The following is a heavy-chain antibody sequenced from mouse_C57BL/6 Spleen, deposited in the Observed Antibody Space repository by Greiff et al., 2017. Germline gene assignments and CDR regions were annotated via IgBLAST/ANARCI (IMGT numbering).Heavy chain of an antibody. CDR2: IDPSDSYT. V-gene: IGHV1-69*01. D-gene: IGHD2-4*01. CDR3: ARHYDYDEGSFAY. Sequence: VQLQQPGAELVMPGASVKLSCKASGYTFTSYWMHWVKQRPGQGLEWIGEIDPSDSYTNYNQKFKGKSTLTVDKSSSTAYMQLSSLTSEDSAVYYCARHYDYDEGSFAYWGQGTLVTVSA. J-gene: IGHJ3*01. CDR1: GYTFTSYW.